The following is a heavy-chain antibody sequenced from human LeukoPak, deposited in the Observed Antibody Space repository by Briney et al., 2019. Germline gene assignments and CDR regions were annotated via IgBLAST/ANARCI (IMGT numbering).Heavy chain of an antibody. Sequence: GGSLRLSCAASGFTFSAYWMSWVRQAPGKGLEWVANIKEDGSEKYYGDSVKGRFTISRDNAKNSLYLEMNSLRVEDTAVYYCARDSSGYQWGQGTLVTVSS. V-gene: IGHV3-7*01. J-gene: IGHJ4*02. D-gene: IGHD5-12*01. CDR1: GFTFSAYW. CDR2: IKEDGSEK. CDR3: ARDSSGYQ.